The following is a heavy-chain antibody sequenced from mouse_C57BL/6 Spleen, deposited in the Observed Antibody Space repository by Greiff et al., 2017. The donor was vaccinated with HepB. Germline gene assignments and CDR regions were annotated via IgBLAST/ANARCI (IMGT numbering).Heavy chain of an antibody. Sequence: EVMLVESGGGLVKPGGSLKLSCAASGFTFSSYAMSWVRQTPEKRLEWVATISDGGSYTYYPDNVKGRFTISRDNAKNNLYLQMSHLKSEDTAMYYCTSKRPLGGGNYFGYWGQGTTLTVSS. CDR1: GFTFSSYA. D-gene: IGHD3-1*01. V-gene: IGHV5-4*03. CDR2: ISDGGSYT. CDR3: TSKRPLGGGNYFGY. J-gene: IGHJ2*01.